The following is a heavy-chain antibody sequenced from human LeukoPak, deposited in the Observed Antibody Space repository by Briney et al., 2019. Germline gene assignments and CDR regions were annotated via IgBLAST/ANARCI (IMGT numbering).Heavy chain of an antibody. CDR2: ISANNGNR. CDR1: GYTFTSYG. CDR3: ARQGYGGHSRGAADY. Sequence: AASVKVSCKASGYTFTSYGISWVRQAPGQGLEWMGWISANNGNRNYALKLQDRVSMTTDTSTSTAYMELRSLRSDDTAVYYCARQGYGGHSRGAADYWGQGTLVTVSS. V-gene: IGHV1-18*01. J-gene: IGHJ4*02. D-gene: IGHD4-23*01.